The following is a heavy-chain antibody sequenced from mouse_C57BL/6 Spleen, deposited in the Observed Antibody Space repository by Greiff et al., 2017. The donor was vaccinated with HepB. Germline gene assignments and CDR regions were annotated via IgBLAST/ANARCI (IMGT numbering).Heavy chain of an antibody. V-gene: IGHV1-15*01. CDR2: IDPETGGT. D-gene: IGHD2-4*01. CDR3: TGDYDGAWFAY. Sequence: PVQQSGAELVRPGASVTLSCKASGYTFTDYEMHWVKQTPVHGLEWIGAIDPETGGTAYNQKFKGKAILTADKSSSTAYMELRSLTSEDSAVYYCTGDYDGAWFAYWGQGTLVTVSA. J-gene: IGHJ3*01. CDR1: GYTFTDYE.